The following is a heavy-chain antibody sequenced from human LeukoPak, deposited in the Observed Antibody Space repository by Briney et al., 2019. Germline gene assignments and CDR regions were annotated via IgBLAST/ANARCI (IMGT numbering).Heavy chain of an antibody. D-gene: IGHD3-22*01. Sequence: SVKVSCKATGGTFSYFAISWVRQAPGQGLEWMGGIIPVFGTTDYPHKFQGRVTMTRDMSTSTVYMELSSLRSEDTAVYYCARGDSSGYYSYYFDYWGQGTLVTVSS. CDR3: ARGDSSGYYSYYFDY. V-gene: IGHV1-69*05. CDR2: IIPVFGTT. CDR1: GGTFSYFA. J-gene: IGHJ4*02.